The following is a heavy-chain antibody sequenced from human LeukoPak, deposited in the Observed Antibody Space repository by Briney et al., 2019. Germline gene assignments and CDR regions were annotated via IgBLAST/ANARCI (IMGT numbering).Heavy chain of an antibody. CDR3: ARHGIAAAGGGYYYYMDV. D-gene: IGHD6-13*01. J-gene: IGHJ6*03. Sequence: GESLKISCKGSGYSFTSYWIGWVRQMPRKGVEWMGIIYPGDSDTRYSPSFEGHVTISADKSIIAAYVQRSSSTAADTDSSYCARHGIAAAGGGYYYYMDVWGKGTTVTVSS. CDR2: IYPGDSDT. CDR1: GYSFTSYW. V-gene: IGHV5-51*01.